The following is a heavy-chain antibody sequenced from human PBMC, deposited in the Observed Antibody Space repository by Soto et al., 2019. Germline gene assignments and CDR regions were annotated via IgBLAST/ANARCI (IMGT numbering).Heavy chain of an antibody. V-gene: IGHV1-8*01. D-gene: IGHD3-16*01. CDR3: ARMETFGSLNWFDP. J-gene: IGHJ5*02. Sequence: ASVEVSCRASGYSFTNNDVSWVRQATGQGLEWMGWMNPGSGDTGYAQKFQGRVTMTRGIPIATAYMELSSLRSDDTAIYYCARMETFGSLNWFDPWGQGTLVTVSS. CDR2: MNPGSGDT. CDR1: GYSFTNND.